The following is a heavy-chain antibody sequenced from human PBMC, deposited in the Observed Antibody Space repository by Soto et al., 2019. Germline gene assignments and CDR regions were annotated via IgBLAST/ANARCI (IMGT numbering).Heavy chain of an antibody. CDR3: ARERGTVGDFDY. D-gene: IGHD3-16*01. CDR1: GGSISSYY. Sequence: QVQLQESGPGLVKPSETLSLTCTVSGGSISSYYWSWIRQPPGKGLEWIGYIYYSGSTNYNPSLKRRVTISVDTSKNQFSLKLSSVTAADTAVYYCARERGTVGDFDYWGQGTQVTVSS. J-gene: IGHJ4*02. V-gene: IGHV4-59*01. CDR2: IYYSGST.